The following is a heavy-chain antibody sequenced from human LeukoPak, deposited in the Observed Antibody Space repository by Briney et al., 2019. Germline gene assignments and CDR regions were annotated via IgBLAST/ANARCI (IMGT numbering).Heavy chain of an antibody. CDR1: GYTFTSYY. J-gene: IGHJ6*02. Sequence: ASVKVSCKASGYTFTSYYMHWVRQAPGQGLEWVGIINPSGGSTSYAQKFQGRVTMTRDTSTSTVYMELSSLRSEDTAVYYCARDRMVRGDYYYGMDVWGQGTTVTVSS. CDR3: ARDRMVRGDYYYGMDV. V-gene: IGHV1-46*01. CDR2: INPSGGST. D-gene: IGHD3-10*01.